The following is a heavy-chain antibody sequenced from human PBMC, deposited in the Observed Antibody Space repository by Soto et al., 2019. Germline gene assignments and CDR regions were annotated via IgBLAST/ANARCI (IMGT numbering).Heavy chain of an antibody. V-gene: IGHV1-8*01. D-gene: IGHD3-9*01. CDR1: GYTFTSYD. Sequence: ASVKVSCKASGYTFTSYDINWVRQATVQGLEWMGWMNPNSGNTGYAQKFQGRVTMTRNTSISTAYMELSSLRSEDTAVYYCARSRDILTGYFTYNWFDPWGQGTLVTVSS. J-gene: IGHJ5*02. CDR3: ARSRDILTGYFTYNWFDP. CDR2: MNPNSGNT.